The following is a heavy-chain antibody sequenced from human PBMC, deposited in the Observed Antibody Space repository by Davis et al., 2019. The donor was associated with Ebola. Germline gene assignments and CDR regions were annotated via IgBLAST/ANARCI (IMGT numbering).Heavy chain of an antibody. V-gene: IGHV3-21*01. CDR2: ISTFGSFT. CDR1: GFTFSSYA. D-gene: IGHD3-3*01. Sequence: GESLKISCAASGFTFSSYAMSWVRQAPGKGLEWVSSISTFGSFTYYADSVTGRFTISRDNAKTSLYLQMNSLRAEDTAVYYCASLKAPPILRFLEWSDPHVFDIWGQGTMVTVSS. J-gene: IGHJ3*02. CDR3: ASLKAPPILRFLEWSDPHVFDI.